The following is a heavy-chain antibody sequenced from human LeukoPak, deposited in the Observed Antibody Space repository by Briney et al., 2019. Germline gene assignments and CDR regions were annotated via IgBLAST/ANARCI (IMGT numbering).Heavy chain of an antibody. CDR3: ARSPTYSGSYWPLYYFDY. Sequence: GGSLRLSCAASGFTVSSNYMSWVRQAPGNGLEWVSVVYSGGSTYYADSVKGRFTISRDNSKNTLYLQMNSLRAEDTAVYYCARSPTYSGSYWPLYYFDYWGQGTLVTVSS. V-gene: IGHV3-53*01. CDR2: VYSGGST. D-gene: IGHD1-26*01. J-gene: IGHJ4*02. CDR1: GFTVSSNY.